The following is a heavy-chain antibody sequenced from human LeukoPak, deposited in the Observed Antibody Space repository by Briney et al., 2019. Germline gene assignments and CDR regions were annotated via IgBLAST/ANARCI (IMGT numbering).Heavy chain of an antibody. CDR3: ARVSIPSYYYDSSGYYYASSFFDY. D-gene: IGHD3-22*01. J-gene: IGHJ4*02. CDR1: GFTFSSYA. CDR2: ISYDGSNK. Sequence: HPGGSLRLSCAASGFTFSSYAMHWVRQAPGKGLEWVAVISYDGSNKYYADSVKGRFTISRDNSKNTLYLQMNSLRAEDTAVYYCARVSIPSYYYDSSGYYYASSFFDYWGQGTLVTVSS. V-gene: IGHV3-30*04.